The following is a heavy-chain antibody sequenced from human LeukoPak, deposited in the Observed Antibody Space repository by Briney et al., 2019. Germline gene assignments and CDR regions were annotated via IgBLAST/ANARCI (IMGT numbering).Heavy chain of an antibody. V-gene: IGHV3-23*01. Sequence: GGPLRFSCAASGFTFSRYAMSWVPQAPGKGLKWVSALSASGGSTYYADSVKGRFTISRDNSRNTLFLQMNSLRAEDTAVYYCAKDAVRVGSCSSTSCYSDPVDYWGQGTLVTVSS. CDR3: AKDAVRVGSCSSTSCYSDPVDY. D-gene: IGHD2-2*01. CDR2: LSASGGST. CDR1: GFTFSRYA. J-gene: IGHJ4*02.